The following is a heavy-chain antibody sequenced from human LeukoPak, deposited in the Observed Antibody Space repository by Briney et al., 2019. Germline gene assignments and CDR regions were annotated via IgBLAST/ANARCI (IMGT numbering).Heavy chain of an antibody. CDR3: TTGLGELSGFYFDY. D-gene: IGHD3-16*02. V-gene: IGHV3-15*01. J-gene: IGHJ4*02. CDR2: IKSKTDGGTT. Sequence: GSLRLSCAASGFTFSNAWMSWVRQAPGRGLEWVGRIKSKTDGGTTDYAAPVKGRFTISRDDSKNTLYLQMNSLKTEDIAVYYCTTGLGELSGFYFDYWGQGTLVTVSS. CDR1: GFTFSNAW.